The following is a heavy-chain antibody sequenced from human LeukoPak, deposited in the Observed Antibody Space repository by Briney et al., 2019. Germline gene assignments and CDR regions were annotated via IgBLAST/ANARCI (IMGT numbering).Heavy chain of an antibody. CDR1: GDSISSSSYY. D-gene: IGHD2-8*02. CDR2: IYYSGTT. Sequence: PSETLSLTCTVSGDSISSSSYYWAWIRQPPGKGLEWIGSIYYSGTTYHNPSLKGRVTISVDTSRSQFSLKVGSVTAADTAVYYCARHRRYTTGSEEYDYWGQGNMVTVSS. CDR3: ARHRRYTTGSEEYDY. V-gene: IGHV4-39*01. J-gene: IGHJ4*02.